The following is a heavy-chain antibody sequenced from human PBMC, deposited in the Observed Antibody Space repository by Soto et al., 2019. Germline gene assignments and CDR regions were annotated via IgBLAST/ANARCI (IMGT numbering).Heavy chain of an antibody. CDR1: GFTFSSYG. CDR3: ARVGSLYIVLVPAAKGDHFDY. J-gene: IGHJ4*02. V-gene: IGHV3-7*01. D-gene: IGHD2-2*01. CDR2: IKQDGSEK. Sequence: GGSLRLSCAASGFTFSSYGMRRVRQAPGKGLEWVANIKQDGSEKYYVDSVKGRLTISRDNAKNSLYLQMNSLRAEDTAVYYCARVGSLYIVLVPAAKGDHFDYWGQGT.